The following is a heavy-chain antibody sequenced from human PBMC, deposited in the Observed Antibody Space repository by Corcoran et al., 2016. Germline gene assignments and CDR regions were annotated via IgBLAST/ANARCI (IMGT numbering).Heavy chain of an antibody. CDR2: INPSGGST. J-gene: IGHJ4*02. D-gene: IGHD3-16*01. CDR3: SRDPQPRGGAAPDY. CDR1: GYTFTSYY. Sequence: QVQLVQSGAEVKKPGASVKVSCKASGYTFTSYYMHWVRQAPGQGLEGMGIINPSGGSTSYAQKFQGRVTMTRDTSTSTVYMELSSLRSEDTAVYYWSRDPQPRGGAAPDYWGQGTLVTVSS. V-gene: IGHV1-46*01.